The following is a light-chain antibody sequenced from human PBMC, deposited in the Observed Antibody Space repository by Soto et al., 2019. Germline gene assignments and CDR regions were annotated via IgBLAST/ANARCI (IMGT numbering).Light chain of an antibody. CDR3: QQYINWT. CDR1: QNIRSD. CDR2: GAS. V-gene: IGKV3-15*01. Sequence: EILMTQSPATLPVSPGERVTLSCRASQNIRSDLAWYQQKPGQAPRLLMYGASIRATGIPARFSGSGSGTDFTLTISSLQSEDIALYYCQQYINWTFGQGTKVDIK. J-gene: IGKJ1*01.